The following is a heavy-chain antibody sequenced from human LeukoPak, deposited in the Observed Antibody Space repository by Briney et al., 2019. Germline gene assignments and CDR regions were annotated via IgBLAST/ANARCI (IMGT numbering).Heavy chain of an antibody. D-gene: IGHD3-10*01. CDR1: GYTFTGYY. CDR2: INPNSGGT. J-gene: IGHJ5*02. V-gene: IGHV1-2*02. Sequence: GASVKVSCKASGYTFTGYYMHWVRQAPGQGLEWMGWINPNSGGTNYAQKFQGRVTMTRDTSISTAYMELSRLRSDDTAVYYCARDARDVLLWFGEFFPWGQGTLVTVSS. CDR3: ARDARDVLLWFGEFFP.